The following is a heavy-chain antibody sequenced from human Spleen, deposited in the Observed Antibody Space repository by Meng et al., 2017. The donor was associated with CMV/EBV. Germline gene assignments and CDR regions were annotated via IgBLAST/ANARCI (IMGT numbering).Heavy chain of an antibody. J-gene: IGHJ6*02. V-gene: IGHV1-18*01. CDR3: ARDGAFWSGPHDLYGMDV. Sequence: APVKVSCKASGYTFTSYGISWVRQAPGQGLEWMGWISAYNGNTNYAQKLQGRVTMTTDTSTSTAYMELRSLRSDDTAVYYCARDGAFWSGPHDLYGMDVWGQGTTVTVSS. CDR2: ISAYNGNT. D-gene: IGHD3-3*01. CDR1: GYTFTSYG.